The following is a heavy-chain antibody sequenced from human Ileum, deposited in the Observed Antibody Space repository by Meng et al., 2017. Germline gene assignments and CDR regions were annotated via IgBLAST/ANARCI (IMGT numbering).Heavy chain of an antibody. J-gene: IGHJ5*02. D-gene: IGHD3-22*01. CDR2: IYHSGVT. CDR1: GSSISGCHYF. CDR3: ARGVVTYYDSSTLTWFDP. V-gene: IGHV4-30-4*01. Sequence: QVQRQASGPGLVKHSPTLSSTSTFLGSSISGCHYFWSCIRQTPRKGLEWIGHIYHSGVTYYSPSLKSRLTISVDTSKNQFSLKLSSVTAADTAIYYCARGVVTYYDSSTLTWFDPWGQGALVTVSS.